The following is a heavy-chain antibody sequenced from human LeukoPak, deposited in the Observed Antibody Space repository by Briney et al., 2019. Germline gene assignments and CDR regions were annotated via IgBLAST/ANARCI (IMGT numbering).Heavy chain of an antibody. CDR1: GFTFSSYV. V-gene: IGHV3-23*01. CDR3: ARVMGRYCSSTSCYVDY. D-gene: IGHD2-2*01. Sequence: PGGSLRLSCAASGFTFSSYVMSWVRQAPGKGLEWVSAISGSGGSTYYAVSVKGRFTISRDKSKNTLSLQMNILRAEDTAVYYCARVMGRYCSSTSCYVDYWGQGTLVTVSS. J-gene: IGHJ4*02. CDR2: ISGSGGST.